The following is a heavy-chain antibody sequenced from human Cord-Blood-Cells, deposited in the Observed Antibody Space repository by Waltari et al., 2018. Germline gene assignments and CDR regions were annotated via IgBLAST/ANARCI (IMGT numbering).Heavy chain of an antibody. D-gene: IGHD3-22*01. CDR2: VNPNSGGT. CDR1: GYTFTGYY. CDR3: SNSYYYDSSGYQRWFDP. J-gene: IGHJ5*02. Sequence: QVQLVQSGAEVKKPGASVKGSCKASGYTFTGYYMHWVRQAPGQGLEWMGWVNPNSGGTNYAQKFQGRVTMTRHTSISTAYMALSRLRSDDTAVYYCSNSYYYDSSGYQRWFDPWGQGTLVTVSS. V-gene: IGHV1-2*02.